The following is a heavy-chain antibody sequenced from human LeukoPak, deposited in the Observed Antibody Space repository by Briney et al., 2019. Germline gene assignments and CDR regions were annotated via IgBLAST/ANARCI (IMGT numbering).Heavy chain of an antibody. Sequence: GGSLRLSCAASGFTFSSYAMHWVRQAPGKGLEWVAVIYDGSNKYYADSVKGRFTISRDNSKNTLYLQMNSLRAEDTAVYYCAREIAVGGPTFDYWGQGTLVTVSS. CDR1: GFTFSSYA. D-gene: IGHD6-19*01. CDR2: IYDGSNK. J-gene: IGHJ4*02. V-gene: IGHV3-30*04. CDR3: AREIAVGGPTFDY.